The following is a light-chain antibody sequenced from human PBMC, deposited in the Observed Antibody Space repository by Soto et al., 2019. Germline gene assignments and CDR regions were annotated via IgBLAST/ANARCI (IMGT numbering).Light chain of an antibody. CDR2: GAS. Sequence: EIVMTQSPATLSVSPGERATLSCRASQSVNNNLAWYQQKPGQAPRLLIYGASTRATGISARFSGSGSGTEFTLTISSLQSEDFAVYYCQQYSNWPPRYTFGQGTKLEIK. CDR3: QQYSNWPPRYT. CDR1: QSVNNN. V-gene: IGKV3-15*01. J-gene: IGKJ2*01.